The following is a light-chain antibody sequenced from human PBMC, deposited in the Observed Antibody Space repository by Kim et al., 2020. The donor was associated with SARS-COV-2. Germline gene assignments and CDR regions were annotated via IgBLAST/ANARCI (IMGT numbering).Light chain of an antibody. CDR3: QQYHTHST. CDR1: QSVHNW. V-gene: IGKV1-5*03. CDR2: KAF. Sequence: DIQVTQSPSILPASVGDTVTITCRASQSVHNWLAWYQQKPGQVPRLLIEKAFHLQSGVPGRFGGSISGTEFTLTITTLQPDDFATYYCQQYHTHSTFGQGTKVDIK. J-gene: IGKJ1*01.